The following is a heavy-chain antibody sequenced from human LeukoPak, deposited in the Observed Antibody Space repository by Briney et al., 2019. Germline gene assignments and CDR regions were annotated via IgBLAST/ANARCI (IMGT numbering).Heavy chain of an antibody. CDR2: ISWDGGST. J-gene: IGHJ6*02. CDR1: GFTFDDYT. CDR3: AKDISHYYYGMDV. Sequence: GGSLRPSCAASGFTFDDYTMHWVRQAPGKGLEWVSLISWDGGSTYYADSVKGRFTISRDNSKNSLYLQMNSLRTEDTALYYCAKDISHYYYGMDVWGQGTTVTVSS. V-gene: IGHV3-43*01.